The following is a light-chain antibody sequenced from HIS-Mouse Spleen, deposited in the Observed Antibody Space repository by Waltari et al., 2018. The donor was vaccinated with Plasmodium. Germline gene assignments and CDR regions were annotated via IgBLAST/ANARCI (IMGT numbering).Light chain of an antibody. CDR2: QDS. CDR1: KLGDKY. V-gene: IGLV3-1*01. Sequence: SYELTQPPSVSVSPGQTASITCSGDKLGDKYACWYQQKPGQSPVLVIYQDSKRPSGITERFSGSNSGNTATRTISGTQAMDEADYYCQAWDSSTEVVFGGGTKLTVL. CDR3: QAWDSSTEVV. J-gene: IGLJ2*01.